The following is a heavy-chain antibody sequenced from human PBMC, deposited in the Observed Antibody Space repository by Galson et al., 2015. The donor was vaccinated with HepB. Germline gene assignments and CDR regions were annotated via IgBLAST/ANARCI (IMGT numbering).Heavy chain of an antibody. V-gene: IGHV3-23*01. CDR2: ISGSGNSI. CDR3: ARSVPAAL. J-gene: IGHJ4*02. CDR1: GLTFTNYA. Sequence: SLRLSCAASGLTFTNYAMTWGRQAPGKGLEWVSSISGSGNSIYYADSVKGRFTIPRDNSKNTLSLQMNSLRAEDTAVYYCARSVPAALWGQGTLVTVSS. D-gene: IGHD2-2*01.